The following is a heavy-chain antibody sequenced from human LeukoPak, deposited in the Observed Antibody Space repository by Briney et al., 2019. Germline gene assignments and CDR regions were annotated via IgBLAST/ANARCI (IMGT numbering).Heavy chain of an antibody. V-gene: IGHV4-4*07. CDR2: IYTSGST. Sequence: SETLSLTCTVSGGSISNYYWSWIRQPAGKGLEWSGRIYTSGSTNYNPSLKSRVTMSVDTSKNQFSLKLNSVTAADTAVYYCARLTGSCSSTSCYAFDYWGQGTLVTVSS. CDR1: GGSISNYY. J-gene: IGHJ4*02. CDR3: ARLTGSCSSTSCYAFDY. D-gene: IGHD2-2*01.